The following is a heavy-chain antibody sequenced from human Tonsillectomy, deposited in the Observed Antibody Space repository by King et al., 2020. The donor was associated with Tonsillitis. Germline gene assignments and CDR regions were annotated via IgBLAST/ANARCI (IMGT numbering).Heavy chain of an antibody. V-gene: IGHV3-9*01. J-gene: IGHJ4*02. CDR1: GFTFDDYA. CDR3: VKDSLGYCSSTSCYTFDY. CDR2: ISLNGGCK. D-gene: IGHD2-2*02. Sequence: VQLVESGGGLVQPGRSLRLSCAASGFTFDDYAMHWGRQAPGKGLEWVSSISLNGGCKAYADSVKGRFTISRDNAKKSLYLQMNTLRAEDTAFYYCVKDSLGYCSSTSCYTFDYWGQGTLVTVSS.